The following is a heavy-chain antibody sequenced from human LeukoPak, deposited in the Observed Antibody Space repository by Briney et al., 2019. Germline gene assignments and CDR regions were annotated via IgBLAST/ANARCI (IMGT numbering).Heavy chain of an antibody. CDR2: IYSGGST. J-gene: IGHJ6*02. Sequence: PGGSLRLSCAASGFTVSSNYMSWVRQAPVKGLEWVSVIYSGGSTYYADSVKGRFTISRDNSKNTLYLQMNSLRAEDTAVYYCARDLTTVTYYYYGMDVWGQGTTVTVSS. CDR1: GFTVSSNY. V-gene: IGHV3-66*01. D-gene: IGHD4-11*01. CDR3: ARDLTTVTYYYYGMDV.